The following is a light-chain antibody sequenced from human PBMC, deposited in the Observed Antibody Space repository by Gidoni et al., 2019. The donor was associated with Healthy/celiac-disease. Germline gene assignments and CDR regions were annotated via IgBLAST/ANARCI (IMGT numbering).Light chain of an antibody. J-gene: IGLJ3*02. Sequence: QSALTQPASVSGSPGPSITISCTGTSSDVGGYNYLSWYQQHPGKAPKLMIYEVSNRPSGVPDRFSGSKSGNTASLTISGLQAEDEADYYCSSYTSSSTRVFGGGTKLTVL. CDR2: EVS. V-gene: IGLV2-14*01. CDR3: SSYTSSSTRV. CDR1: SSDVGGYNY.